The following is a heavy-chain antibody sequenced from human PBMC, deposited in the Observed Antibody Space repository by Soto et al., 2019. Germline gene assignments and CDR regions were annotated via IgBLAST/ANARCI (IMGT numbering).Heavy chain of an antibody. CDR2: IIPILGIA. CDR3: AKDRDIVVVVAATRYYYDGMDV. D-gene: IGHD2-15*01. CDR1: GCTFSSYT. J-gene: IGHJ6*02. Sequence: ASVKVSCKASGCTFSSYTISWVRQAPGQGLEWMGRIIPILGIANYAQKFQGRVTITADKSTSTAYMDLSSLRAEDTAVYYCAKDRDIVVVVAATRYYYDGMDVWGQGTTVTVSS. V-gene: IGHV1-69*04.